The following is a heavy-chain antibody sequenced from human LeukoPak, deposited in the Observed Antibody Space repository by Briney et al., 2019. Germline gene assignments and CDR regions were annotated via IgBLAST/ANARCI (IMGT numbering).Heavy chain of an antibody. D-gene: IGHD3-3*01. J-gene: IGHJ5*02. CDR1: GFTFSSYA. V-gene: IGHV3-7*01. CDR2: IKQDGSEK. Sequence: PGGSLRLSCAASGFTFSSYAMNWVRQAPGKGLEWVANIKQDGSEKYYVDSVKGRFTISRDNAKNSLYLQMNSLRAEDTAVYYCARDTVAPQTLRFLEWLHNYNWFDPWGQGTLVTVSS. CDR3: ARDTVAPQTLRFLEWLHNYNWFDP.